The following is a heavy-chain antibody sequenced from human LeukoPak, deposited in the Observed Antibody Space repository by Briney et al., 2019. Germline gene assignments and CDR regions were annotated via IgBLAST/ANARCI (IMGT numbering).Heavy chain of an antibody. CDR3: ASLNSYGDPHQDY. D-gene: IGHD4-17*01. J-gene: IGHJ4*02. V-gene: IGHV4-39*07. CDR2: IFYSGST. Sequence: SETLSLTCTVSSGSISTSNYYWGWVRQPPGKALEWIGNIFYSGSTYYSPSLKSRVTISVDTSKNQFSLKLSSVTAADTAVYYCASLNSYGDPHQDYWGQGTLVTVSS. CDR1: SGSISTSNYY.